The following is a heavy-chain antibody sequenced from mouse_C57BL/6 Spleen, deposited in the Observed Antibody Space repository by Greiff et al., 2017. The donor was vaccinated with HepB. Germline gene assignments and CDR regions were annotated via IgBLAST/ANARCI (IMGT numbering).Heavy chain of an antibody. CDR3: ARDEGSSFAY. CDR2: ISDGGSYT. CDR1: GFTFSSYA. Sequence: DVKLVESGGGLVKPGGSLKLSCAASGFTFSSYAMSWVRQTPEKRLEWVATISDGGSYTYYPDNVKGRFTISRDNAKNNLYLQMSHLKSEDTAMYYCARDEGSSFAYWGQGTLVTVSA. J-gene: IGHJ3*01. D-gene: IGHD1-1*01. V-gene: IGHV5-4*01.